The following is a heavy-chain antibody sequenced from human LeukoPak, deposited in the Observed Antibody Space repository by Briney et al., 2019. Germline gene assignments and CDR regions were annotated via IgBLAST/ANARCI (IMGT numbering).Heavy chain of an antibody. CDR3: ARAHYDTSGCLDY. CDR1: GFTFSSYW. CDR2: IKQDGREK. Sequence: GGSLTLSCVTSGFTFSSYWMSWVRQAPGKGLEWVAHIKQDGREKYHVDSVKGRFTISRDNAKNSLYLQMNSLRAGDTAVYYCARAHYDTSGCLDYWGQGTLVTVSS. J-gene: IGHJ4*02. V-gene: IGHV3-7*01. D-gene: IGHD3-22*01.